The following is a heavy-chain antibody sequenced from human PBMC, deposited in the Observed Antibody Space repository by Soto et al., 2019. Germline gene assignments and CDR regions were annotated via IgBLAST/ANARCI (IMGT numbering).Heavy chain of an antibody. CDR3: ARDIVVVPAATGYCTHGACYPESYDYCMDV. D-gene: IGHD2-2*01. J-gene: IGHJ6*02. CDR1: GYTFTSYA. Sequence: ASVKVSCKASGYTFTSYAMHWVRQAPRQRLEWMGWINAGKGNTKYSQKFQGRVTITRDTSASTAYMELSRLRSEDTAVYYCARDIVVVPAATGYCTHGACYPESYDYCMDVWGQGTTVTVSS. CDR2: INAGKGNT. V-gene: IGHV1-3*01.